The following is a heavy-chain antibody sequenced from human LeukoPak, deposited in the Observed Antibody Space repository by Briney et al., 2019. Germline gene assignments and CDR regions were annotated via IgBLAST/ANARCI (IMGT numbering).Heavy chain of an antibody. Sequence: GGSLRLSCAASGFTFSSYAMHWVRQAPGKGLEWLAFIRPDGSDKYYADSVKGRFTLSRDNSKKTLYLQMNSLRTEDTAVYYCVKADTVLDSWGQGTLVTVSS. CDR3: VKADTVLDS. CDR2: IRPDGSDK. J-gene: IGHJ5*01. V-gene: IGHV3-30*02. CDR1: GFTFSSYA. D-gene: IGHD5-18*01.